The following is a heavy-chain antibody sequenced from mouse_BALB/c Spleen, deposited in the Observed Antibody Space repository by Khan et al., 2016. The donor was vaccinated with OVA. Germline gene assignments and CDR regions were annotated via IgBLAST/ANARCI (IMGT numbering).Heavy chain of an antibody. J-gene: IGHJ3*01. D-gene: IGHD2-1*01. CDR3: ARSNYGTFAY. CDR2: ISSGGDNT. Sequence: EVELVESGGGLVKPGGSLKLSCAASGFTFSSFSMSWVRQTPEKRLEWVATISSGGDNTFYSDSVKGRFTISRDNAKNNLSLQMRSLRSEDTALYYCARSNYGTFAYWGQGTLVTVSA. CDR1: GFTFSSFS. V-gene: IGHV5-9*03.